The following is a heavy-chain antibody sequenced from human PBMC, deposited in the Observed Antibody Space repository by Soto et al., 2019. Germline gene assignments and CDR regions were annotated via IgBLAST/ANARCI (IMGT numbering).Heavy chain of an antibody. Sequence: SVEVSCKASGYTFTSYGISWARQAPGQGLEWMGWISAYNGNTNYAQKLQGRVTMTTDTSTSTAYMELRSLRSDDTAVYYRARAYITTTGDAFDIWGQGTMVTVSS. CDR2: ISAYNGNT. CDR3: ARAYITTTGDAFDI. V-gene: IGHV1-18*01. CDR1: GYTFTSYG. J-gene: IGHJ3*02. D-gene: IGHD4-4*01.